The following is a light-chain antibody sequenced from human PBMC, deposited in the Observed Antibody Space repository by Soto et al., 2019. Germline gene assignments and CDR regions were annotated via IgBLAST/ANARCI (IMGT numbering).Light chain of an antibody. Sequence: QSALTQPASVSGSPGQSITISCTGTSSDIGGYDYISWYQQHPGKVPKLIIYDVTDRPSGVSNRFSGSKSGNTASLTISGLEAEDEADDYCSSYTRSSTGVVLGGGTKLTVL. CDR2: DVT. J-gene: IGLJ2*01. CDR3: SSYTRSSTGVV. V-gene: IGLV2-14*01. CDR1: SSDIGGYDY.